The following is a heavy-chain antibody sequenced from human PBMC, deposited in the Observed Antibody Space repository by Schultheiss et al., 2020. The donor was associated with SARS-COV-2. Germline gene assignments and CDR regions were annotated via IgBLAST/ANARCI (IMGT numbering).Heavy chain of an antibody. V-gene: IGHV3-43D*04. J-gene: IGHJ4*02. D-gene: IGHD2-2*01. Sequence: GESLKISCAASGLTVSSNYMTWVRQAPGKGLEWVALISRDGGRTWYADSVKGRFTVSRDNSNDSLLLQMNSLRLDDTAVYYCAKSVATSASRYFDSWGQGTLVTVSS. CDR1: GLTVSSNY. CDR3: AKSVATSASRYFDS. CDR2: ISRDGGRT.